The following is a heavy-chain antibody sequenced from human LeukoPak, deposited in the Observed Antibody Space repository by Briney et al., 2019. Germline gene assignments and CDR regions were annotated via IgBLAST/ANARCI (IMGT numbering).Heavy chain of an antibody. Sequence: RPGGSLRLSCAASGFTFSNHWMSWVRQAPGKGLEWVANIKEDGSEKSYVDSVKGRFTISRDNAKNSVYLQMNSLRTEDTAVYYCARDYGGNSFGYYYGVDVWGQGTTVTASS. CDR1: GFTFSNHW. CDR2: IKEDGSEK. J-gene: IGHJ6*02. D-gene: IGHD4-23*01. V-gene: IGHV3-7*01. CDR3: ARDYGGNSFGYYYGVDV.